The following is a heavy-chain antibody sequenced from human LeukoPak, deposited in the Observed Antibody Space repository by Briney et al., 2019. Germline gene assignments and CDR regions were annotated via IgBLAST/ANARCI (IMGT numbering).Heavy chain of an antibody. Sequence: SETLSLTCTVSGVSIDSYFWSWIRRPPGKGLEWIGYIYYTGSTKYNPSLQSRVTMSLDTSKNQFSLKLSSVTAADTAVYYCACLTTVVTPHYFDYWGQGNMVTVSS. D-gene: IGHD4-23*01. CDR3: ACLTTVVTPHYFDY. CDR1: GVSIDSYF. CDR2: IYYTGST. J-gene: IGHJ4*02. V-gene: IGHV4-59*08.